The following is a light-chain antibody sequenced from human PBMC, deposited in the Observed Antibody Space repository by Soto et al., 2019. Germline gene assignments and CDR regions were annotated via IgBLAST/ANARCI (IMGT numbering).Light chain of an antibody. CDR1: SPSIGAGYD. J-gene: IGLJ1*01. Sequence: QSVLTQPPSVSGAPGQRVTISCTGSSPSIGAGYDVHWYQQLPGTVPKLLIFGNTNRPPGVPARFSASKSGTSASLAITGLQAEDEADYYCQSYDSSLGGFYVFGTGTKVTVL. CDR2: GNT. V-gene: IGLV1-40*01. CDR3: QSYDSSLGGFYV.